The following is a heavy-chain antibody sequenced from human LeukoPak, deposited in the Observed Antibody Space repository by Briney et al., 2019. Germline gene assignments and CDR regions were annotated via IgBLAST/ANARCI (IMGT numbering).Heavy chain of an antibody. CDR3: TRHHTDGYNFWY. J-gene: IGHJ4*02. CDR2: ISSSGRTI. V-gene: IGHV3-11*04. Sequence: GGSLRLSCAASGFTFSDYYMSWVRQAPGKGLEWLSYISSSGRTIYYADPVKGRFTVSRDNAQNSPYLQMYSLRAEDTAVYYCTRHHTDGYNFWYWGPGALVTVSS. CDR1: GFTFSDYY. D-gene: IGHD5-24*01.